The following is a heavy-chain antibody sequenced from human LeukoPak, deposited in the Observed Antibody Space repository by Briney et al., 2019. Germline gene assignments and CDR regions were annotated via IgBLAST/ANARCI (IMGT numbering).Heavy chain of an antibody. Sequence: SVKVSCKASGGTFSSYAISWVRQAPGQGLEWMGGIIPIFGTANYAQKFQGRVTITADKSTSTAYMELSRLRSDDTAVYYCARVRYRLAETYIDYWGQGTLVTVSS. J-gene: IGHJ4*02. CDR3: ARVRYRLAETYIDY. CDR2: IIPIFGTA. CDR1: GGTFSSYA. V-gene: IGHV1-69*06. D-gene: IGHD3-16*01.